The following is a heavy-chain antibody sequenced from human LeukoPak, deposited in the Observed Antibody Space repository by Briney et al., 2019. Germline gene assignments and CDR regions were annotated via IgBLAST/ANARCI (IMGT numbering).Heavy chain of an antibody. Sequence: GESLKISCKGSGYSFTSYWIGWVRQMPGKGLEWMGIIYPGDSDTRYSPSFQGQVTISADKSISTAYLQWSSLKASDTAMYYCASARDHYDSSGYFDYWGQGTLVTVSS. V-gene: IGHV5-51*01. J-gene: IGHJ4*02. CDR3: ASARDHYDSSGYFDY. D-gene: IGHD3-22*01. CDR1: GYSFTSYW. CDR2: IYPGDSDT.